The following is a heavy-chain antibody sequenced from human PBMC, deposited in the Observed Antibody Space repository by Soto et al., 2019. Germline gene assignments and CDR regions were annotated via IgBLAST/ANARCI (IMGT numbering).Heavy chain of an antibody. CDR1: GESFSGYY. J-gene: IGHJ4*02. V-gene: IGHV4-34*01. CDR3: ARRDIVQQLAARRGSLDY. D-gene: IGHD2-15*01. CDR2: INHRGST. Sequence: PSESMSLACAVCGESFSGYYGSWIRQPPGKGLEWIGEINHRGSTNYNPSLKSRLTMSIDMSKNQFSLTLTSVTAADTAVYYCARRDIVQQLAARRGSLDYWGQGNLVIVST.